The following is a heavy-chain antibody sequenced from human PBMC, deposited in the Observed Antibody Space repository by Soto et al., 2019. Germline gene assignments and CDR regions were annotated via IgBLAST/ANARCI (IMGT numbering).Heavy chain of an antibody. CDR2: ISSSGST. Sequence: TLYLTCTDSGDSIGGVGYWSWIRQFPVRGLEWIGCISSSGSTYYNPALNNRISLSLDTSQNQFSLKLLSVTAADTAIYYCARSGVTGIVIPSHWFDTWGQGPLVTVSS. CDR3: ARSGVTGIVIPSHWFDT. CDR1: GDSIGGVGY. J-gene: IGHJ5*02. D-gene: IGHD2-21*02. V-gene: IGHV4-31*03.